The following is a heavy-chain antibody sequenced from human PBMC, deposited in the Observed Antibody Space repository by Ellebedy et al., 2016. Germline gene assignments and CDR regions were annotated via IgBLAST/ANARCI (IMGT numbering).Heavy chain of an antibody. CDR2: IYYSGST. V-gene: IGHV4-59*12. CDR1: GGSISSYY. CDR3: ASRDSDGGPIDWRFDY. J-gene: IGHJ4*02. D-gene: IGHD2-21*01. Sequence: SETLSLTXTVSGGSISSYYWSWIRQPPGKGLEWIGYIYYSGSTNYNPSLKSRVTISVDTSKNQFSLKLSSVTAADTAVYYCASRDSDGGPIDWRFDYWGQGTLVTVSS.